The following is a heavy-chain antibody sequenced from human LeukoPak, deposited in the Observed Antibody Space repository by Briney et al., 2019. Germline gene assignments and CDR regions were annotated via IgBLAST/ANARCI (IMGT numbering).Heavy chain of an antibody. D-gene: IGHD3-9*01. J-gene: IGHJ4*02. CDR3: ARGLRYFDPEDYFDY. V-gene: IGHV5-51*01. CDR2: IYPGDSDT. CDR1: GYSFTSYW. Sequence: GESLKISCKGSGYSFTSYWIGWVRQMPGKGLEWMGIIYPGDSDTRYSPSFQGQVTISADKSISTAYLQWSSLKASDTAMYYCARGLRYFDPEDYFDYWGQGTLVTVSS.